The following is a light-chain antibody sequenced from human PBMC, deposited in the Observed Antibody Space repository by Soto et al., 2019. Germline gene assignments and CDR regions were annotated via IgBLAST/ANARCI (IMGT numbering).Light chain of an antibody. CDR3: CLYAGNSFVL. J-gene: IGLJ2*01. CDR1: SSDVGTYNL. Sequence: SALTQPASVSGSPGQSITISCTGTSSDVGTYNLVSWYQQHPGKAPKLMIYEGSKRPSGVSNRFSGAKSGNTASLRISGLQAEDEADYYCCLYAGNSFVLFGGGTKVTVL. V-gene: IGLV2-23*01. CDR2: EGS.